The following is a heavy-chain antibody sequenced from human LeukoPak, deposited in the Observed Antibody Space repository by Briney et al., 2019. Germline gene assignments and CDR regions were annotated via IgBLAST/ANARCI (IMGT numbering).Heavy chain of an antibody. J-gene: IGHJ3*02. CDR3: ARDHIVVVGATRHDAFDI. V-gene: IGHV4-61*09. CDR2: IYYSGST. D-gene: IGHD2-15*01. Sequence: PSQTLSLTCTVSGGSISSGSYYWSWIRQPAGKGLEWIGYIYYSGSTNYNPSLKSRVTISVDTSKNQFSLNLNSVTAADTAVYYCARDHIVVVGATRHDAFDIWGQGTMVTVSS. CDR1: GGSISSGSYY.